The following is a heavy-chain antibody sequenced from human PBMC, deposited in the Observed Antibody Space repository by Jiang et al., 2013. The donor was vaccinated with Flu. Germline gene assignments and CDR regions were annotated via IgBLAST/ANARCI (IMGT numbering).Heavy chain of an antibody. J-gene: IGHJ4*02. Sequence: LLKPSETLSLTCTVSGGSISSSSYYWGWIRQPPGKGLEWIGSIYYSGSTYYNPSLKSRVTISVDTSKNQFSLKLSSVTAADTAVYYCASEFSNVYYYDSSGYYYHFDYWGQGTLVTVSS. CDR2: IYYSGST. V-gene: IGHV4-39*01. D-gene: IGHD3-22*01. CDR3: ASEFSNVYYYDSSGYYYHFDY. CDR1: GGSISSSSYY.